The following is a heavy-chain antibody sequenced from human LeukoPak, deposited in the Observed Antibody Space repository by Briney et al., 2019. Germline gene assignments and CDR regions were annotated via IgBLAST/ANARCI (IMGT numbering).Heavy chain of an antibody. V-gene: IGHV1-18*04. CDR3: ARGGTYNWFDP. CDR1: GYTFTSYN. D-gene: IGHD1-1*01. CDR2: ISAYNGDT. J-gene: IGHJ5*02. Sequence: ASVKVSCKASGYTFTSYNINWVRQAPGQGLEWMGWISAYNGDTNYAQKFQGRVTMTTDTATSTAFVELRSLGSDDTAVYYCARGGTYNWFDPWGHGTLVTVSS.